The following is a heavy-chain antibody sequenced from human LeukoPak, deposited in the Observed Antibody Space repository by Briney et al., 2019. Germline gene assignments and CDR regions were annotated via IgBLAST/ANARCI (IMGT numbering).Heavy chain of an antibody. J-gene: IGHJ5*02. CDR2: INHSGST. CDR3: ARGVGAVTTRRWFDP. V-gene: IGHV4-39*07. Sequence: SETLSLTCTVSGVSIITSNSYWGWIRQPPGKGLEWIGEINHSGSTNYNPSLKSRVTISVDTSKNQFSLKLSSVTAADTAVYYCARGVGAVTTRRWFDPWGQGTLVTVSS. D-gene: IGHD4-17*01. CDR1: GVSIITSNSY.